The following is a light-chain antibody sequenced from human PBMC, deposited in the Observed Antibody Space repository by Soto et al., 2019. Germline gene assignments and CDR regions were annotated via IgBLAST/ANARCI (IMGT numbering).Light chain of an antibody. CDR1: QSLAYSDGNTY. CDR3: MQGTHWPPYT. V-gene: IGKV2-30*01. Sequence: DVVMTQSPLSLPVTLGQPASISCRSSQSLAYSDGNTYLNWFQQRPGQSPRRLIYKVSNRDSGVPVRFSGSGSGTGFQLKISRVEDEDVGVYYCMQGTHWPPYTFGQGTKLEIK. J-gene: IGKJ2*01. CDR2: KVS.